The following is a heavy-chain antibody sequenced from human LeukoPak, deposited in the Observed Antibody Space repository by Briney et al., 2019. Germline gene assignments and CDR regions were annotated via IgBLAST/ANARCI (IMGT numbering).Heavy chain of an antibody. J-gene: IGHJ4*02. CDR2: ISYDGSNK. D-gene: IGHD2-2*01. Sequence: PGGSLRLSCAASGFTFSSYGMHWVRQAPGKGLEWVAVISYDGSNKYYADSVKGRFTISRDNSKNTLYLQMNSLRAEDTAVYYCARDSARYCSSTSCYGALDYWGQGTLVTVSS. CDR3: ARDSARYCSSTSCYGALDY. V-gene: IGHV3-30*03. CDR1: GFTFSSYG.